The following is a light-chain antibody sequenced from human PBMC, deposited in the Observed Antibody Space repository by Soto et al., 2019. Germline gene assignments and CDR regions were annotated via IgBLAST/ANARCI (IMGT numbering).Light chain of an antibody. CDR1: QSVSSSY. J-gene: IGKJ4*01. CDR3: QPYGSSPLA. V-gene: IGKV3-20*01. Sequence: PGERATLSYRARQSVSSSYLAWYQQKPGQAPRLLIYGASSRATGIPDRFSGSGSGTDFTLTISRLEPEDFAVYYCQPYGSSPLAFGGGTKVDIK. CDR2: GAS.